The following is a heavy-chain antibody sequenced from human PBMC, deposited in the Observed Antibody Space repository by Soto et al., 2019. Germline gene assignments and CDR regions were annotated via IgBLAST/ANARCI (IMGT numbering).Heavy chain of an antibody. V-gene: IGHV3-23*01. CDR3: AKEVGWEYSYGPLPFDY. CDR2: ISGSGGST. Sequence: GGSLRLSCAASGFTFSSYAMSWVRQAPGKGLEWVSAISGSGGSTYYADSVKGRFTISRDNSKNTLYLQMNSLRAEDTAVYYCAKEVGWEYSYGPLPFDYWGQGTLVTVSS. D-gene: IGHD5-18*01. CDR1: GFTFSSYA. J-gene: IGHJ4*02.